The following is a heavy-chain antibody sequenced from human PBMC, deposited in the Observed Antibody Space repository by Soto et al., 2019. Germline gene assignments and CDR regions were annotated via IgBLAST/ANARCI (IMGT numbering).Heavy chain of an antibody. Sequence: GASVKVSCKASGYSFTDYHIHWVRQAPGQGLEWLGRINPKSGGTSTAQKFQGWVTMTTDTSISTASMELTRLTSDDTAIYYCARGDSTDCSNGVCAFFYNHDMDVWGQGTTVTVSS. V-gene: IGHV1-2*04. CDR3: ARGDSTDCSNGVCAFFYNHDMDV. D-gene: IGHD2-8*01. CDR2: INPKSGGT. CDR1: GYSFTDYH. J-gene: IGHJ6*02.